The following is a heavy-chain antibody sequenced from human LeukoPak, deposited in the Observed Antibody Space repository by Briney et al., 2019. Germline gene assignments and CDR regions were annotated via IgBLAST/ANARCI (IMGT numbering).Heavy chain of an antibody. D-gene: IGHD2-15*01. J-gene: IGHJ4*02. V-gene: IGHV4-34*01. CDR3: AREVAATTPYYFDY. Sequence: PSETLSLTCAVYGESFSGYYWSWIRQPPGKGLEWIGEIKHSGSTNYNPSLKSRVTISVDTSKNQFSLKLSSVTAADTAVYYCAREVAATTPYYFDYWGQGTLVTVSS. CDR2: IKHSGST. CDR1: GESFSGYY.